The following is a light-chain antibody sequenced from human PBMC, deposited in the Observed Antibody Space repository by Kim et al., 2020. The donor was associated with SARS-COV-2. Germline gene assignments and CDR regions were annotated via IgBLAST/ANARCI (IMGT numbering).Light chain of an antibody. J-gene: IGKJ2*01. CDR1: KSVSSSY. CDR3: QQYGSSPLYT. Sequence: EIVLTQPPGTLSLSPGERATLSCRASKSVSSSYLAWYQQKPGQAPRPLIYGASSTATGIPDRFSGSGSGTDFTLTISRLEPEDFAVYYCQQYGSSPLYTFGQGTKLEI. CDR2: GAS. V-gene: IGKV3-20*01.